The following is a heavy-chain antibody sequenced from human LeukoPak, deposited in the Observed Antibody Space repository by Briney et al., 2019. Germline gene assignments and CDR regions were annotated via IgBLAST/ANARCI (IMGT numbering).Heavy chain of an antibody. D-gene: IGHD5-18*01. J-gene: IGHJ4*02. V-gene: IGHV4-34*01. CDR3: ARVPDTAMVSLGTFDY. CDR2: INHSGST. Sequence: SETLSLTCAVYGGSFSGYYWSWIRQPPGKGLEWIGEINHSGSTNYNPSLKSRVTISVDTSKNQFSLKLSSVTAADTAVYYCARVPDTAMVSLGTFDYWGQGTLVTVSS. CDR1: GGSFSGYY.